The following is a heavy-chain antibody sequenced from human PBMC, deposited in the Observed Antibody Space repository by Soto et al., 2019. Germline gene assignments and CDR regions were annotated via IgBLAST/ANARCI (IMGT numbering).Heavy chain of an antibody. D-gene: IGHD2-15*01. CDR1: GFTCKNYT. CDR2: ISGSGGST. Sequence: VFMRLSCAACGFTCKNYTINRVLQKPGKGLEWVSSISGSGGSTYYADSVKGRFTISRDNSKNTLYLQMNSLRAEDTAVYYCPKERDAAVVVAAPASWGQGTTVTGSS. CDR3: PKERDAAVVVAAPAS. V-gene: IGHV3-23*01. J-gene: IGHJ6*02.